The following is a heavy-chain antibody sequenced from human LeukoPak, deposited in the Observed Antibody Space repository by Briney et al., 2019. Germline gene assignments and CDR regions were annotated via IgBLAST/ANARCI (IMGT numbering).Heavy chain of an antibody. CDR1: GYIFTSYD. Sequence: ASVKVSCKASGYIFTSYDMHWVRQAPGQRLEWMGWINAGNGNTKYSEKFQGRVTITRVTSASTDYMELSSLRSEDTAVYYCAREKRGYRGYGPVFGYWGQGTLVTASS. V-gene: IGHV1-3*01. J-gene: IGHJ4*02. CDR2: INAGNGNT. D-gene: IGHD5-12*01. CDR3: AREKRGYRGYGPVFGY.